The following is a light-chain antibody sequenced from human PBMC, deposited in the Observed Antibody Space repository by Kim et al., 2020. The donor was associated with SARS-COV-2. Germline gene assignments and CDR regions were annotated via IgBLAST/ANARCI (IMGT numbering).Light chain of an antibody. V-gene: IGLV6-57*02. CDR2: EDD. Sequence: NFMLTQPHSVSESPGKTVTISCTGSGGSIASNYVQWFQQRPGSAPTTVIYEDDQRPSGVPDRFSGSIDSSSNAASLTISGLKTEDEADYYCQSYDSNNHVVFGGGTQRTVL. J-gene: IGLJ2*01. CDR3: QSYDSNNHVV. CDR1: GGSIASNY.